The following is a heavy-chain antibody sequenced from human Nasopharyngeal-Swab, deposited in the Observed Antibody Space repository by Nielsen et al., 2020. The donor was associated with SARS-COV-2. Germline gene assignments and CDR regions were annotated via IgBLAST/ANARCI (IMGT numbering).Heavy chain of an antibody. CDR2: IRSKANSYAT. J-gene: IGHJ4*02. Sequence: GGSLRLSCAASGFTFSGSAMHWVRQASGKGLEWVGRIRSKANSYATAYAASVKGRFTTSRDDSKNTAYLQMNSLKTEDTAVYYCTRLRYSSGLDYWGQGTLVTVSS. D-gene: IGHD6-25*01. V-gene: IGHV3-73*01. CDR3: TRLRYSSGLDY. CDR1: GFTFSGSA.